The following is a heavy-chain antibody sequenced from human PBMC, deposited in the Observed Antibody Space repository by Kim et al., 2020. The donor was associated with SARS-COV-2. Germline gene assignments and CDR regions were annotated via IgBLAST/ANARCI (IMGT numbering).Heavy chain of an antibody. Sequence: GGSLRLSCAASGFTFSSYAMHWVRQAPGKGLEWVAVISYDGSNKYYTDSVKGRFTISRDNSKNTLYLQMNSLRAEDTAVYYCASSYSGSYFAVVDYWGQGTLVTVSS. CDR2: ISYDGSNK. D-gene: IGHD1-26*01. J-gene: IGHJ4*02. V-gene: IGHV3-30*04. CDR1: GFTFSSYA. CDR3: ASSYSGSYFAVVDY.